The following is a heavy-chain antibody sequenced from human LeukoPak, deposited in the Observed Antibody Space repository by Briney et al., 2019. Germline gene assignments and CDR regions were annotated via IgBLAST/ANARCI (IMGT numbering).Heavy chain of an antibody. Sequence: SVKVSCKASGGTFSSYAISWVRQAPGQGLEWMGGIIPIFGTANCAQKFQGRVTITADESTSTAYMELSSLRSEDTAVYYCARAGYCSSTSCIWYFDLWGRGTLVTVSS. CDR3: ARAGYCSSTSCIWYFDL. CDR1: GGTFSSYA. D-gene: IGHD2-2*01. CDR2: IIPIFGTA. V-gene: IGHV1-69*13. J-gene: IGHJ2*01.